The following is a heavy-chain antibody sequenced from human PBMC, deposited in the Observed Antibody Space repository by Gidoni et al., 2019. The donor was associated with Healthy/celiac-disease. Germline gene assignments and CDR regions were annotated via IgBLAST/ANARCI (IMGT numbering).Heavy chain of an antibody. CDR3: AREGWGIQFILYPNYGMDV. CDR2: ISYDGSNK. Sequence: QVQLVESGGGVVQPGRSLRLSCAASGFTFSSYAMHWVRQAPGKGLEWVAVISYDGSNKYYADSVKGRFTISRDNSKNTLYLQMNSLRAEDTAVYYCAREGWGIQFILYPNYGMDVWGQGTTVTVSS. J-gene: IGHJ6*02. D-gene: IGHD3-16*01. V-gene: IGHV3-30*04. CDR1: GFTFSSYA.